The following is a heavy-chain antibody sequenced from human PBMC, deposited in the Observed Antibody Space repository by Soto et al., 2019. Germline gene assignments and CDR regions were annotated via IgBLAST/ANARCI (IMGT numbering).Heavy chain of an antibody. D-gene: IGHD5-18*01. V-gene: IGHV2-5*01. CDR1: GFSLSTSGLG. CDR2: IYWYDDK. CDR3: ARSGFSYGAFDN. J-gene: IGHJ4*02. Sequence: QITLKESGPALVKPTQTLTLTCTFSGFSLSTSGLGVGWIRQPPGKALEWLALIYWYDDKRYSPSLKSRLTITKDTSKNQVVLTMTNMDPVDTATYYCARSGFSYGAFDNWGPGTQVTVSS.